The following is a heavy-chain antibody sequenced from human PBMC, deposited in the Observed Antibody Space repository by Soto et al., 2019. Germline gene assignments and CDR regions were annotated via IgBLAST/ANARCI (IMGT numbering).Heavy chain of an antibody. Sequence: QVQLVQSGAEVKKPGASVKVSCKASGYAFTSYDINWVRQATGQGLEWMGWMNPNSGNTGYAQKYQDRVTMTRNTHIRTAYMELSRLRYEDTAVYYCAIGERYSSRRNWGQGTLVTVSS. CDR2: MNPNSGNT. CDR1: GYAFTSYD. V-gene: IGHV1-8*01. D-gene: IGHD6-13*01. J-gene: IGHJ1*01. CDR3: AIGERYSSRRN.